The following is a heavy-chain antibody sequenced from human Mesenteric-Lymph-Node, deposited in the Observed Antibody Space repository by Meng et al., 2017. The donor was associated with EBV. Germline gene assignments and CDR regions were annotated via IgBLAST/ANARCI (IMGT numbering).Heavy chain of an antibody. J-gene: IGHJ4*02. Sequence: LVQSGAEVKEPWSSVKVSYKASGGTFSSYAISWVRQAPGQGLEWMGGIIPIFGTANYAQKFQGRVTITADTSTDTTYMELSGLRSEDTAVYYCGTSDNRWNDALDYWGQGTLVTVSS. D-gene: IGHD1-1*01. CDR3: GTSDNRWNDALDY. CDR1: GGTFSSYA. CDR2: IIPIFGTA. V-gene: IGHV1-69*06.